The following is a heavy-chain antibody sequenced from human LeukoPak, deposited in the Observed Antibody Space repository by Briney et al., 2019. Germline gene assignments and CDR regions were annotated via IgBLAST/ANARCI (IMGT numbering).Heavy chain of an antibody. CDR1: GGTFSSYA. D-gene: IGHD5-18*01. Sequence: SVKVSCKASGGTFSSYAISWVRQAPGQGLEWVGGIIPIFGTANYAQKFQGRVTITTDESTSTAYMELSSLRSEDTAVYYCASLNSYSKKYYFDYWGQGTLVTVSS. CDR2: IIPIFGTA. CDR3: ASLNSYSKKYYFDY. V-gene: IGHV1-69*05. J-gene: IGHJ4*02.